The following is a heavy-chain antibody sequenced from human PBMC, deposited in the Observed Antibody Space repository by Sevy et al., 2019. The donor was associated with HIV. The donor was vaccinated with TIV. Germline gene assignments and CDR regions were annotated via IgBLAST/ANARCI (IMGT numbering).Heavy chain of an antibody. CDR2: ISSSGSTM. J-gene: IGHJ6*02. Sequence: GGSLRLSCAASGFTFSDYYMSWIRQAPGKGLEWVSYISSSGSTMYYADSVKGRFTISRDNAKNSLYLQMNSLRAEDTAVYYCARDKGYDFWSQYYYYGMDVWGQGTTVTVSS. D-gene: IGHD3-3*01. CDR3: ARDKGYDFWSQYYYYGMDV. CDR1: GFTFSDYY. V-gene: IGHV3-11*01.